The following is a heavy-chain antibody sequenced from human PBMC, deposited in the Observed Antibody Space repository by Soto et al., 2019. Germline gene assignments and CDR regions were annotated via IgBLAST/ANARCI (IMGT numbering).Heavy chain of an antibody. V-gene: IGHV4-39*01. Sequence: SETLSLTCTVSGGSISSSSYYWGWIRQPPGKGLEWIGSIYYSGSTYYNPSLKSRVTISVDTSKNQFSLKLSSVTAADTAVYYCATQRRDGYNSPFDYWGQGTLVTVSS. CDR1: GGSISSSSYY. D-gene: IGHD5-12*01. J-gene: IGHJ4*02. CDR3: ATQRRDGYNSPFDY. CDR2: IYYSGST.